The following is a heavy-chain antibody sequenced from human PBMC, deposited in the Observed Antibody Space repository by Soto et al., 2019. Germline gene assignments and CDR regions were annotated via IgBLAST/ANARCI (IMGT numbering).Heavy chain of an antibody. CDR1: GYTFTSNG. D-gene: IGHD3-22*01. CDR3: ARDSIRSGYYWDYYYGMDV. CDR2: ISGYNGNT. V-gene: IGHV1-18*01. Sequence: ASVKVSCKASGYTFTSNGISWVRQAPGQGLEWMGWISGYNGNTNYAQNLQGRVTMTTDTSTSTAYMELRSLRSDDTAVYYCARDSIRSGYYWDYYYGMDVWGQGTTVTVSS. J-gene: IGHJ6*02.